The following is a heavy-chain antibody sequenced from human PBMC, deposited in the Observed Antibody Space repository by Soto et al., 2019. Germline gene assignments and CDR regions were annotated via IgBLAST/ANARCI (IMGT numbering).Heavy chain of an antibody. Sequence: SETLSLTCTVSGGSISSYYWSWIRQPAGKGLEWIGRIYTSGSTNYNPSLKSRVTMSVDTSKNQFSLKLSSVTAADTAVYYCARGGYYDSWSGYPTTYYFDYWGQGTLVTVSS. V-gene: IGHV4-4*07. CDR3: ARGGYYDSWSGYPTTYYFDY. CDR1: GGSISSYY. J-gene: IGHJ4*02. CDR2: IYTSGST. D-gene: IGHD3-3*01.